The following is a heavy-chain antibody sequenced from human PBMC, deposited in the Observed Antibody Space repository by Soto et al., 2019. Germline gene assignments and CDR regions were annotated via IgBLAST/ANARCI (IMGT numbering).Heavy chain of an antibody. V-gene: IGHV3-11*06. D-gene: IGHD2-21*01. CDR3: ARGGGGGLFEH. CDR1: GFPFSYYY. Sequence: GGSLRRSWATSGFPFSYYYMSWIRQAPGKGLEWLSHISPKSTYRNYADSVKGRFTISRDNTKSSLFLQMNSLGVEDTAVYYCARGGGGGLFEHWGQGVLVTVSS. CDR2: ISPKSTYR. J-gene: IGHJ4*02.